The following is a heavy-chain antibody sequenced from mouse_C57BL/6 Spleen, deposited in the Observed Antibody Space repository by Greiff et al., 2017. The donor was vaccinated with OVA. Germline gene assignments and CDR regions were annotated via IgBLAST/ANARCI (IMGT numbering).Heavy chain of an antibody. CDR1: GFTFSSYA. V-gene: IGHV5-4*03. Sequence: EVKVVESGGGLVKPGGSLKLSCAASGFTFSSYAMSWVRQTPEKRLEWVATISDGGSYTYYPDNVKGRFTISRDNAKNNLYLQMSHLKSEDTAMYYCARVNGYSYWYFDVWGTGTTVTVSS. CDR2: ISDGGSYT. J-gene: IGHJ1*03. D-gene: IGHD2-3*01. CDR3: ARVNGYSYWYFDV.